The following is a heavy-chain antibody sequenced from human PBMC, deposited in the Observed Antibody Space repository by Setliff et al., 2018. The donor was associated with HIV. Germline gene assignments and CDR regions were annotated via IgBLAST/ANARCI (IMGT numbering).Heavy chain of an antibody. CDR1: GFTFSSYG. D-gene: IGHD2-21*02. CDR3: SKGHPDGDPYYFDY. CDR2: IRYDGSNK. J-gene: IGHJ4*02. Sequence: GGSLRLSCAASGFTFSSYGMHWVRQAPGKGLEWVAFIRYDGSNKYYADSVRGRFTISRDNSKNSLYLQMNSLRTEDTALYYCSKGHPDGDPYYFDYWGQGTLVTVSS. V-gene: IGHV3-30*02.